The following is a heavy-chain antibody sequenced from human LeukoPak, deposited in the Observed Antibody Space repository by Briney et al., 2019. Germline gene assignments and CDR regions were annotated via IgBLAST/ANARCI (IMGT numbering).Heavy chain of an antibody. J-gene: IGHJ4*02. CDR2: IEQDGSEK. CDR1: GFTFNGYW. Sequence: GGSLRLSCAASGFTFNGYWMTWVRQAPGKGLEWVASIEQDGSEKYYVDSVKGRFTISRDNAENSLYLQMSSLRVEDTAVYYCASGRCLQLINYWGQGTLVTVSP. CDR3: ASGRCLQLINY. V-gene: IGHV3-7*01. D-gene: IGHD5-24*01.